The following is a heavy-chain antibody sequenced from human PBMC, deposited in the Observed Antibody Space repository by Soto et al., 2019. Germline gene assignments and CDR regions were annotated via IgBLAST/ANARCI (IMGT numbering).Heavy chain of an antibody. D-gene: IGHD6-13*01. V-gene: IGHV3-7*01. Sequence: EVQLVESGGALVQPGGSLRVSCAGSDFRFSNYWMSWVRQTPGKGLEWVANINEEGSQRYHAGSVEGRFTISRDNAKKSLYLQMNSLRVEDTAIYYCTRDWQQPGDSWGQGTLVTVSS. J-gene: IGHJ4*02. CDR3: TRDWQQPGDS. CDR1: DFRFSNYW. CDR2: INEEGSQR.